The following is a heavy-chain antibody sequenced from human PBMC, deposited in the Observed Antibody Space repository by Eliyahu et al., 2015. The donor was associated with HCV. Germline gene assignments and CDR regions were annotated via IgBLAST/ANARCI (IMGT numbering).Heavy chain of an antibody. CDR3: ARARGVGSNQNFDF. CDR2: TKNKGRSYTT. Sequence: EVQLVESGGGLVQPGGSLRLSCAASGFXFXXHHMDWVRQAPGKGLEWVGRTKNKGRSYTTEYAASVTGRFIISRDESQNSLYLQMNSLKTEDTAVYYCARARGVGSNQNFDFWGQGTLVTVSS. CDR1: GFXFXXHH. V-gene: IGHV3-72*01. D-gene: IGHD3-10*01. J-gene: IGHJ4*02.